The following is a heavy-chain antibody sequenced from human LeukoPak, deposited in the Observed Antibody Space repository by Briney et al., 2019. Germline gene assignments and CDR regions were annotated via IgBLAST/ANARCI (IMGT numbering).Heavy chain of an antibody. CDR2: IKQDGSEK. Sequence: PGGSLRLSCAASGFTFSSYWMSWVRQAPGKGLEWVANIKQDGSEKYYVDSVKGRFNISRDNAKNTLYLQMNSLRAEDTAVYYCARDWRDCSSTSCYVYYYYGMDVWGQGTTVTVSS. CDR1: GFTFSSYW. V-gene: IGHV3-7*01. CDR3: ARDWRDCSSTSCYVYYYYGMDV. J-gene: IGHJ6*02. D-gene: IGHD2-2*01.